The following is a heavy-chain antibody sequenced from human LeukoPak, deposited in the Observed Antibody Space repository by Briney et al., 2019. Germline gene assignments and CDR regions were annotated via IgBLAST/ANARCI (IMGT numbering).Heavy chain of an antibody. CDR2: IYTSGST. V-gene: IGHV4-4*07. J-gene: IGHJ5*02. D-gene: IGHD6-19*01. Sequence: PSETLSLTCTVSGGSISSYYWSWIRQPAGKGLEWIGRIYTSGSTNYNPSLKNRVTMSVDTSKNQFSLKLSSVTAADTAVYYCARDRSAGGIAVAGSSGWFDPWGQGTLVTVSS. CDR3: ARDRSAGGIAVAGSSGWFDP. CDR1: GGSISSYY.